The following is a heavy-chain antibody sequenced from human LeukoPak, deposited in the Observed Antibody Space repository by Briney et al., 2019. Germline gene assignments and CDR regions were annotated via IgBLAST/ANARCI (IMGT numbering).Heavy chain of an antibody. CDR2: INPNTGDT. V-gene: IGHV1-2*02. CDR3: ATPVPGYGALDV. Sequence: GASVKVSCKTSGYSASDYYMHWVRQAPRQGLEWMGWINPNTGDTKYAQEFQGRVTMTGDTSISIVHMELRSPTYDDTAMYYCATPVPGYGALDVWGQGTMVTVPS. CDR1: GYSASDYY. D-gene: IGHD3-9*01. J-gene: IGHJ3*01.